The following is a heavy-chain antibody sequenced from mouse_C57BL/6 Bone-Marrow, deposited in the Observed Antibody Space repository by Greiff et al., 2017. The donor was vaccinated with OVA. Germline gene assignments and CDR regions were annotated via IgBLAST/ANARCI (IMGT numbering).Heavy chain of an antibody. CDR3: TTGSPWFAY. Sequence: EVQLQQPGAELVRPGASVKLSCTASGFNIKDDYMHWVKQRPEQGLEWIGWIDPENGDTEYASKFQGKATITADTSSNTAYLQLSSLTSEDTAVYYCTTGSPWFAYWGQGTLVTVSA. J-gene: IGHJ3*01. V-gene: IGHV14-4*01. CDR1: GFNIKDDY. CDR2: IDPENGDT.